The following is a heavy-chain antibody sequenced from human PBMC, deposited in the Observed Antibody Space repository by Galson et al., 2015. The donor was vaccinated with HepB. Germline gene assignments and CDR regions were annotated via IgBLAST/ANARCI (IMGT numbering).Heavy chain of an antibody. CDR3: ARNIAAAGTGHKRTGENNWFAP. J-gene: IGHJ5*02. Sequence: SLRLSCAASGFTFDDYGMSWVRQAPGKGLEWVSGINWNGGSTGYADSVKGRFTISRDNAKNSLYLQMNSLRAEDTALYHCARNIAAAGTGHKRTGENNWFAPWGQGTLFPVSS. CDR1: GFTFDDYG. V-gene: IGHV3-20*01. CDR2: INWNGGST. D-gene: IGHD6-13*01.